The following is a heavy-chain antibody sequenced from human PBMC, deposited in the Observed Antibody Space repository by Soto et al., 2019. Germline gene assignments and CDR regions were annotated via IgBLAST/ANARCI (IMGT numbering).Heavy chain of an antibody. CDR1: GYSISSGYY. CDR3: ARVHSIATPDYYYYGMDV. V-gene: IGHV4-38-2*01. Sequence: SETLALTCAVSGYSISSGYYWCFIRQPPGKGLEWIGSIYHSGSTYYNPSLKSRVTISVDTSKNQFSLKLSSVTAADTAVYYCARVHSIATPDYYYYGMDVWGQGTTVTVSS. CDR2: IYHSGST. D-gene: IGHD6-6*01. J-gene: IGHJ6*02.